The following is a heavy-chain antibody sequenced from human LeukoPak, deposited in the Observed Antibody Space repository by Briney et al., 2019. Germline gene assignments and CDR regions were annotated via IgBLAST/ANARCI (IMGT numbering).Heavy chain of an antibody. J-gene: IGHJ3*02. CDR2: IWYDGSNK. Sequence: GRSLRFSCAASGFTFSSYGMHWVRQAPGKGLEWVAVIWYDGSNKYYADSVKGRFTISRDNSKNTLYLQMNSLRAEDTAVYYCARDSSAFDIWGQGTMVTVSS. CDR1: GFTFSSYG. CDR3: ARDSSAFDI. V-gene: IGHV3-33*08.